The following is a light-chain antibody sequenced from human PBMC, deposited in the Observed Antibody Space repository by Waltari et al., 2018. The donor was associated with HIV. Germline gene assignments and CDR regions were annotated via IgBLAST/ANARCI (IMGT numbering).Light chain of an antibody. CDR3: QTWDAGIRV. CDR1: IGHRKYD. V-gene: IGLV4-69*01. CDR2: LTNDCSD. J-gene: IGLJ3*02. Sequence: QLAVTQSPSASASLGASVKLTCHLDIGHRKYDVAWHQQPPGKVPRYLMNLTNDCSDSNGDGIPDRCSGSSSGAERYLIISILQPESDADYYCQTWDAGIRVFGGGTTLTVL.